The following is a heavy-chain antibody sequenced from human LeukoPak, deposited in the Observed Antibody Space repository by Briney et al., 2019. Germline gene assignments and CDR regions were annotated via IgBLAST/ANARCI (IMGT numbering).Heavy chain of an antibody. J-gene: IGHJ1*01. CDR1: GFTFSSYA. CDR3: AKGYSGYFQR. V-gene: IGHV3-23*01. Sequence: GASLRLSCAASGFTFSSYAMSWVRQAPGKGLGWVSAISGSGGSTYYADSVKGRFTISRDNSKNTLYLQMNSLRAEDTAVYYCAKGYSGYFQRWGQGTLVTVSS. CDR2: ISGSGGST. D-gene: IGHD4-11*01.